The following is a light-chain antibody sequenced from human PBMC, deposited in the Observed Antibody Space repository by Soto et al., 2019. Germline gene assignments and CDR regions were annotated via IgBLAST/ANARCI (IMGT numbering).Light chain of an antibody. J-gene: IGKJ2*01. CDR1: QNVGSN. V-gene: IGKV3-15*01. CDR3: QQRSIWYT. Sequence: EIVMTQSPATLSVSPGERATLSCRASQNVGSNLAWYQQKPGQAPRLLIYGASTRAAGIPATFRGSGSGTEFPLTISSVEPEDLAVYYCQQRSIWYTFGQGTKLEIK. CDR2: GAS.